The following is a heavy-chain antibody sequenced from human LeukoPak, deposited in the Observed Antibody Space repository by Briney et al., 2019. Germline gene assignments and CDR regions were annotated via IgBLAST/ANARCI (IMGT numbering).Heavy chain of an antibody. V-gene: IGHV3-21*01. CDR3: ARDDRGSYPGYFDY. CDR2: ISSSSSYI. CDR1: GFTFSSYS. J-gene: IGHJ4*02. D-gene: IGHD1-26*01. Sequence: GGSLRLSCAASGFTFSSYSMNWVRRAPGKGLEWVSSISSSSSYIYYADSVKGRFTISRDNAKNSLYLQMNSLRAEDTAVYYCARDDRGSYPGYFDYWGQGTLVTVSS.